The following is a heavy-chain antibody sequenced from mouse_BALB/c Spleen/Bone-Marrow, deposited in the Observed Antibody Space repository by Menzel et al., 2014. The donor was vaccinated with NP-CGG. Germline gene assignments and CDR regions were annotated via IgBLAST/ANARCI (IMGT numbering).Heavy chain of an antibody. CDR1: GYAFSSSW. CDR2: IYPGDGDT. V-gene: IGHV1-82*01. Sequence: VQLQQSGPELVKPGASVKISCKASGYAFSSSWMNWVKQRPGQGLEWIGRIYPGDGDTKYNGKFKGKATLTADESSSTAYMQLSSLTSVDSAVYFGARSDGYRDMDYWGQGTSVTVSS. D-gene: IGHD2-3*01. J-gene: IGHJ4*01. CDR3: ARSDGYRDMDY.